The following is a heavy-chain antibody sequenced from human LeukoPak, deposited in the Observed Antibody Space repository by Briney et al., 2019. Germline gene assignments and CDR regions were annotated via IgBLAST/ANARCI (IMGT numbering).Heavy chain of an antibody. CDR1: GDSMRSYY. J-gene: IGHJ4*02. CDR3: ARQSRDGDYIAKLFDY. D-gene: IGHD4-17*01. CDR2: IYYSGSI. V-gene: IGHV4-59*08. Sequence: SETLSLTCTVSGDSMRSYYWSFIRQPPGKGLEWIGYIYYSGSINYNPSLKSRVTISVDMSKNQFSLQLSSVTAADTAVYYCARQSRDGDYIAKLFDYWGQGTLVTVSS.